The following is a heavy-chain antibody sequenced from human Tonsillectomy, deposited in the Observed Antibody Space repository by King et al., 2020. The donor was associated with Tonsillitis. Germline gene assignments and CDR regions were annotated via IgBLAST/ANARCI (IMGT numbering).Heavy chain of an antibody. J-gene: IGHJ1*01. V-gene: IGHV3-33*05. CDR3: ARERLYISGWVIDS. Sequence: VQLVESGGGVVQPGGSLRLSCAASGFIFRNYGVHWVRQAPGKGLEWVTVISFNENKKYADSVKGRFTDCRDNSKNTLYLEMNSLRVEDTAVYYCARERLYISGWVIDSWGQGTPVTVSS. CDR2: ISFNENK. CDR1: GFIFRNYG. D-gene: IGHD6-19*01.